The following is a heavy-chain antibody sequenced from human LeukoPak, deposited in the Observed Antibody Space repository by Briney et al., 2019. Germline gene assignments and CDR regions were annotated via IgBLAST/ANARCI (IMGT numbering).Heavy chain of an antibody. CDR3: ARSGRWFGEQSLIPDY. J-gene: IGHJ4*02. CDR1: GYTFTGYY. V-gene: IGHV1-2*02. CDR2: INPNSGGT. Sequence: RASVKVSCKASGYTFTGYYMHWVRQAPGQGLEWMGWINPNSGGTNYAQKFQGRVTVTRDTSISTAYMELSRLRSGDTAVYYCARSGRWFGEQSLIPDYWGQGTLVTVSS. D-gene: IGHD3-10*01.